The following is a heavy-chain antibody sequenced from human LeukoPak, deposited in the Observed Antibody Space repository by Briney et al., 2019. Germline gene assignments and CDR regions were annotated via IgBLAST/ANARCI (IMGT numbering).Heavy chain of an antibody. CDR2: IYYSGST. D-gene: IGHD3-22*01. Sequence: SETLSLTCTISGGSISSYYWSWIRQPPGKGLKWIGYIYYSGSTNYNPSLKSRVTISVDTSKNQFSLKLSSVTAADTAVYYCARRTYYYDSSGTSYYFDYWGQGTLVTVSS. CDR1: GGSISSYY. CDR3: ARRTYYYDSSGTSYYFDY. V-gene: IGHV4-59*08. J-gene: IGHJ4*02.